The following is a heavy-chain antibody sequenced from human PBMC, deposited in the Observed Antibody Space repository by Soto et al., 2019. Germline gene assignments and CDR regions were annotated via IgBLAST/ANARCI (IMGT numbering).Heavy chain of an antibody. D-gene: IGHD3-16*02. CDR3: ASATSLRLGELSFFDY. Sequence: QSQTLSLTCAISGDSVSSNSAAWNWIRQSPSRGLEWLGRTYYRSKWYNDYAVSVKSRITINPDTSKNQFSLQLNSVTPEDTAVYYCASATSLRLGELSFFDYWGQGTLVTVSS. CDR1: GDSVSSNSAA. V-gene: IGHV6-1*01. CDR2: TYYRSKWYN. J-gene: IGHJ4*02.